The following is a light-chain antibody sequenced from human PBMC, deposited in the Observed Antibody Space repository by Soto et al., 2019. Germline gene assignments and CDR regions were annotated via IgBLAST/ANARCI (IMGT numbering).Light chain of an antibody. Sequence: EIVLTQSPGTLSLSPGERATLSCRASQSVSSNFLAWFQQQPGQAPRLLVYAASRRVTGIPDRFSGSGSGTDFTLTISRLEPEDFAVYFCQQYGGSPITFGQGKRLEIK. CDR2: AAS. CDR1: QSVSSNF. V-gene: IGKV3-20*01. J-gene: IGKJ5*01. CDR3: QQYGGSPIT.